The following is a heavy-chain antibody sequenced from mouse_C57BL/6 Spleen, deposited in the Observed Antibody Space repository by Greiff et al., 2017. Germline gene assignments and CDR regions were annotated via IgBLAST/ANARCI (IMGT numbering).Heavy chain of an antibody. CDR1: GYTFTRYW. V-gene: IGHV1-69*01. CDR2: IDPSDSYT. J-gene: IGHJ4*01. D-gene: IGHD1-3*01. CDR3: ARGGLNYAMDY. Sequence: QVQLQQPGAELVMPGASVKLSCKASGYTFTRYWMHWVKQRPGRGLEWIGGIDPSDSYTNYNQKFKGKATVTVDKSSSTAYMQLSSLTSEDSAVYYCARGGLNYAMDYWGQGTSVTVSS.